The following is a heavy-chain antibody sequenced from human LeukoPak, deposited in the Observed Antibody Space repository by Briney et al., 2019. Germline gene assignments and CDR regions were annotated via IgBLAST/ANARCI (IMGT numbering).Heavy chain of an antibody. CDR3: AFDSSGSSYYGMDV. Sequence: PSETLSLTCTVSGGSISSYYWSWIRQPPGKGLEWIGYIYYSGSTNYNPSLKSRVTISVDTSKNQFSLKLSSVTAADTAVYYCAFDSSGSSYYGMDVWGQGTTVTVSS. J-gene: IGHJ6*02. CDR2: IYYSGST. CDR1: GGSISSYY. V-gene: IGHV4-59*01. D-gene: IGHD6-19*01.